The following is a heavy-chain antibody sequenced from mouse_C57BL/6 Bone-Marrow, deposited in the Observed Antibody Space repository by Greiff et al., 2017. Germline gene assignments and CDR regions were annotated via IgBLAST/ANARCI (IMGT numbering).Heavy chain of an antibody. V-gene: IGHV1-63*01. CDR3: ARDSGNSWFAY. CDR1: GYTFTNYW. J-gene: IGHJ3*01. CDR2: IYPGGGYT. Sequence: VMLVESGAELVRPGTSVKMSCKASGYTFTNYWIGWAKQRPGHGLEWIGDIYPGGGYTNYNEKFKGKATLTADKSSSTAYMQFSSLTSEDSAIYYCARDSGNSWFAYWGQGTLVTVSA. D-gene: IGHD2-1*01.